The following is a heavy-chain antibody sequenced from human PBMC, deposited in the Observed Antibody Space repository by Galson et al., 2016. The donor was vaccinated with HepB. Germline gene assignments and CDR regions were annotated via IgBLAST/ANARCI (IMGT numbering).Heavy chain of an antibody. CDR3: TLRD. Sequence: SLRLSCAATGFTFSSYDMHWVRQATGKGLEWVSTIGTAGDTYYPGSVKGRFTLSLKLISMTAADTAIYYCARDDGFGTRTLRDWGQGTLVTVSS. J-gene: IGHJ4*02. CDR2: IGTAGDT. CDR1: GFTFSSYD. V-gene: IGHV3-13*01. D-gene: IGHD2/OR15-2a*01.